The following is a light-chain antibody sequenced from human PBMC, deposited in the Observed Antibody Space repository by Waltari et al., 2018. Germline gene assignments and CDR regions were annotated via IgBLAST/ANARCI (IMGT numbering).Light chain of an antibody. CDR1: QSVLYSSKNKDY. CDR2: WAS. Sequence: DIVMTQSPDSLAVSLGERATINCKSSQSVLYSSKNKDYLAWYQQKPGQPPKLLIYWASIRESGVPDRFSGSGSGTDFTLTISSLQAEDVAVYYCQQYYSNPQTFGQGTKLEIK. V-gene: IGKV4-1*01. J-gene: IGKJ2*01. CDR3: QQYYSNPQT.